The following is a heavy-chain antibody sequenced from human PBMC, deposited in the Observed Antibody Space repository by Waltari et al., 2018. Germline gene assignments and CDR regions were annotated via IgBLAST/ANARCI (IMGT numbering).Heavy chain of an antibody. CDR3: ARYSSSWYPDFDY. J-gene: IGHJ4*02. V-gene: IGHV1-18*01. Sequence: QVQLVQSGAEVKKPGASVKVSCKASGYIFTTYGISWVRQAPGQGPKWMGWINPYNGDTNYAQKLQGRVTVTTDTSTSTAYMDLRSLRSDDTAVYYCARYSSSWYPDFDYWGQGTLVTVSS. CDR1: GYIFTTYG. CDR2: INPYNGDT. D-gene: IGHD6-13*01.